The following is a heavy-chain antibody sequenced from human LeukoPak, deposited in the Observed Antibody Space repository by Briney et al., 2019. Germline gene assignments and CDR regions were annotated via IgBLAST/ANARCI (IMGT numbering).Heavy chain of an antibody. D-gene: IGHD6-19*01. CDR2: ISAYNGNT. Sequence: GASVKVSCKASGYTFTSYGISWVRQAPGQGLEWMGWISAYNGNTNYAQKFQGRVAMTTDTSTTTAYMELRGLRFNDTAVYYCARAGPGSGWYFDYWGQGTLVTVSS. CDR3: ARAGPGSGWYFDY. CDR1: GYTFTSYG. J-gene: IGHJ4*02. V-gene: IGHV1-18*01.